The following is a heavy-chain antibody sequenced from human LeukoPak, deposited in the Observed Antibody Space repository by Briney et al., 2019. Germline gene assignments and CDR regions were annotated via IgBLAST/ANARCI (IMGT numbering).Heavy chain of an antibody. D-gene: IGHD6-13*01. CDR2: ISYRSSPI. V-gene: IGHV3-21*01. CDR1: GFTFSDCD. Sequence: PGGSLRLSCTASGFTFSDCDMSWVRQAPGKGLEWVSSISYRSSPIYYADSVKGRFTISRDNAKNSLYLQMDSLRAGDTAVYYCARAYPPLRTAAAGDQWGQGTLDTVSS. J-gene: IGHJ4*02. CDR3: ARAYPPLRTAAAGDQ.